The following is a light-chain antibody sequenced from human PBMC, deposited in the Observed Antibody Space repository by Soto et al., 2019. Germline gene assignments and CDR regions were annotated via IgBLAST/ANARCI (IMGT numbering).Light chain of an antibody. CDR2: DTS. CDR1: QSVSSY. Sequence: EIVLTQSPATLSLSPGERATLSCRASQSVSSYLAWYQQKPGQAPRLLIYDTSNRATGIPARFSGSGSGTDFTLTISSLESEDFAAYYCQQRSTWPTTFGQGTRLEIK. V-gene: IGKV3-11*01. J-gene: IGKJ5*01. CDR3: QQRSTWPTT.